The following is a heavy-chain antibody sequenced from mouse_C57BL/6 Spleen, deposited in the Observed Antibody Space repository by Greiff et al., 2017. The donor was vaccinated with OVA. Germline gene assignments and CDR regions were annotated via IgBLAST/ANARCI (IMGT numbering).Heavy chain of an antibody. J-gene: IGHJ1*03. Sequence: EVQLHQSGPELVKPGASVKISCKASGYTFTDYYMNWVKQSHGKSLEWIGDINPNNGGTSYNQKFKGKATLTVDKSYSTAYMELRSLTSEDSAVYYCERNYYGYSYWYFDVWGTGTTVTVSS. D-gene: IGHD2-2*01. CDR2: INPNNGGT. CDR1: GYTFTDYY. V-gene: IGHV1-26*01. CDR3: ERNYYGYSYWYFDV.